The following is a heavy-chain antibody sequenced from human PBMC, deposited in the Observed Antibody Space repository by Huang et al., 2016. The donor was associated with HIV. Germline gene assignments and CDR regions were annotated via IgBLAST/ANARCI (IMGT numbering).Heavy chain of an antibody. Sequence: VESGGRSVQTGGSIKLSCVGSTFTFGAYWMSWVRRPPGKGLEWVANINQDESEKYYVDSVKGRFNISRDNARKVLFLEMDDLRVEDTAIYFCATKTAGMDIWGQGTTVTVSS. J-gene: IGHJ6*02. CDR3: ATKTAGMDI. CDR2: INQDESEK. D-gene: IGHD1-7*01. V-gene: IGHV3-7*01. CDR1: TFTFGAYW.